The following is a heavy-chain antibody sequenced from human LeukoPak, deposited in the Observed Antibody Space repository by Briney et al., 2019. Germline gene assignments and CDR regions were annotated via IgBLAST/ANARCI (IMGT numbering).Heavy chain of an antibody. V-gene: IGHV3-23*01. Sequence: GGSLRLSCAASGFTFTSAAMSWFRQAPGKGLEWVSFIGVGGGNTNYAESVKGRFTISRDDSKNTLYLQMNSLRAEDTAVYYCARDSVAYDFWSGYPRRVNWFDPWGQGTLVTVSS. CDR1: GFTFTSAA. CDR3: ARDSVAYDFWSGYPRRVNWFDP. J-gene: IGHJ5*02. CDR2: IGVGGGNT. D-gene: IGHD3-3*01.